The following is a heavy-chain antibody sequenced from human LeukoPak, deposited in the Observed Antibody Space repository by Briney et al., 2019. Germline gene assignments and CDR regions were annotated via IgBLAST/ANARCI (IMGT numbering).Heavy chain of an antibody. CDR3: AKASGYCSSTSCYLFNYYYMDV. CDR2: IRYDGSNK. V-gene: IGHV3-30*02. J-gene: IGHJ6*03. CDR1: GSTFSSYG. Sequence: GGSLRLSCAASGSTFSSYGMHWVRQAPGKGLEWVAFIRYDGSNKYYADSVKGRFTISRDNSKNTLYLQMNSLRAEDTAVYYCAKASGYCSSTSCYLFNYYYMDVWGKGTTVTVSS. D-gene: IGHD2-2*01.